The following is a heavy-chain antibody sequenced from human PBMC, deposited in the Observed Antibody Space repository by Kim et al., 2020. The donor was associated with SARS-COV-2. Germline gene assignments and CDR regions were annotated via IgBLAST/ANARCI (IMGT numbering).Heavy chain of an antibody. Sequence: ASVKVSCKASGYTFTSYAMHWVRQAPGQRLEWMGWINAGNGNTKYSQKFQGRVTITRDTSASTAYMELSSLRSEDTAVYYCARAKETTVTLDYWGQGTLVTASS. CDR3: ARAKETTVTLDY. CDR1: GYTFTSYA. D-gene: IGHD4-17*01. V-gene: IGHV1-3*01. CDR2: INAGNGNT. J-gene: IGHJ4*02.